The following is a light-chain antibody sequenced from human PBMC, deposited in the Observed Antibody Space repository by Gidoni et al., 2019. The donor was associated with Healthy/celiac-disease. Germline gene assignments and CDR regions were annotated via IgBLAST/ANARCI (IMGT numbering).Light chain of an antibody. Sequence: QSVLTQPPPASGTPGQRVTISCSGSSSNIGSNYVYWYKQLPGTAPKLLIYRNNQRPSGVPDRFSGSKSGTSASLAISGLRSEDEADYYCAAWDDSLSGVVFGGGTKLTVL. CDR2: RNN. V-gene: IGLV1-47*01. CDR3: AAWDDSLSGVV. CDR1: SSNIGSNY. J-gene: IGLJ2*01.